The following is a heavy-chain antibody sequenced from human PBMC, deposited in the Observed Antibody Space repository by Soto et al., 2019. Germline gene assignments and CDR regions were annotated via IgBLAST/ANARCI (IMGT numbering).Heavy chain of an antibody. J-gene: IGHJ6*02. CDR1: GYSFTSYW. CDR2: IDPSDSYT. Sequence: GESLKISCKGSGYSFTSYWISWVRQMPGKGLEWMGRIDPSDSYTNYSPSFQGHVTISADKSISTAYLQWSSLKASDTAMYYCASPGSIYYSYGMDVWGQGTTVTVSS. V-gene: IGHV5-10-1*01. CDR3: ASPGSIYYSYGMDV.